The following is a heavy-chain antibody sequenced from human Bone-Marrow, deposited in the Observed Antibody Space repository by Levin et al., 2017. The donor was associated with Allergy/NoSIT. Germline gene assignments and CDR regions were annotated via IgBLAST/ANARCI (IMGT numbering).Heavy chain of an antibody. CDR2: IYHSGST. Sequence: SETLSLTCAVSGGSISSSNWWSWVRQPPGKGLEWIGEIYHSGSTNYNPSLKSRVTISVDKSKNQFSLKLSSVTAADTAVYYCARGSRGAHYDILTGYYMGEGDYYMDVWGKGTTVTVSS. J-gene: IGHJ6*03. CDR3: ARGSRGAHYDILTGYYMGEGDYYMDV. V-gene: IGHV4-4*02. CDR1: GGSISSSNW. D-gene: IGHD3-9*01.